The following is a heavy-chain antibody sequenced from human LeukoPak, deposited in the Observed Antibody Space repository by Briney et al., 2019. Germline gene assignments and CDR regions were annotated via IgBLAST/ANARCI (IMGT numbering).Heavy chain of an antibody. J-gene: IGHJ4*02. Sequence: ASVKVSCKASGYTFTSYGISWVRHAPGQGLEWMGWISAYNCNTNYAQTLQGRVTITTDTSTSTAYMELRSLRSDDTAVYYCARRHQLLYGEDDYWVQGTLVTVSS. CDR2: ISAYNCNT. V-gene: IGHV1-18*01. CDR3: ARRHQLLYGEDDY. CDR1: GYTFTSYG. D-gene: IGHD2-2*02.